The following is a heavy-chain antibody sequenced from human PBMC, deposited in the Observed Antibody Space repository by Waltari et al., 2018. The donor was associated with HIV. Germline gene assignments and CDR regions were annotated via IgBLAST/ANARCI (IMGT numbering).Heavy chain of an antibody. J-gene: IGHJ4*02. CDR3: ASLYCSGGSCYDY. D-gene: IGHD2-15*01. CDR2: IKQDGSEK. CDR1: GFHFRSSW. Sequence: EVQLVESGGGLVQPGGSLRLSCAASGFHFRSSWMTWVRQAPGKGLEWVANIKQDGSEKYYADSVKGRFTISRDNAKNSLYLQMNSLRAEDTAVYYCASLYCSGGSCYDYWGQGTLVTVSS. V-gene: IGHV3-7*01.